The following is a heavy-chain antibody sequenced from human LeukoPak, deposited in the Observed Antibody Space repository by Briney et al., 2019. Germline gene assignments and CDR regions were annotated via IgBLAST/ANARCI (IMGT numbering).Heavy chain of an antibody. D-gene: IGHD5-24*01. CDR2: IKSKTDGGTT. V-gene: IGHV3-15*01. J-gene: IGHJ4*02. CDR3: TTTGVELSTIDY. CDR1: GFTFSNAW. Sequence: GGSLRLSCTASGFTFSNAWMSWVRQAPGKGLEWVGRIKSKTDGGTTDYAAPVKGRFTISRDDSKNTLHLQMNSVRTEDTAVYYCTTTGVELSTIDYWGRGTLVTVSS.